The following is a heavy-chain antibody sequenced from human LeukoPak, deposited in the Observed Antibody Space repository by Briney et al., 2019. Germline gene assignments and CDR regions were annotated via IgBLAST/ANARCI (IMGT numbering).Heavy chain of an antibody. J-gene: IGHJ4*02. CDR2: ISGSGGST. Sequence: GGSLRLSCAASGFTFSSYAMSWVRQAPGKGLEWVSAISGSGGSTYYADSVKGRFTISRDNSKNTLYLQMNSLRAEDTAVYYCAKAPYSSSWYWAVYWGQGTLVTVSS. CDR3: AKAPYSSSWYWAVY. CDR1: GFTFSSYA. V-gene: IGHV3-23*01. D-gene: IGHD6-13*01.